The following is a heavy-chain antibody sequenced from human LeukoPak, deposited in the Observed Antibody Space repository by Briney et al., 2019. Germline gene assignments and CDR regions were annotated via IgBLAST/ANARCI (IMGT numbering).Heavy chain of an antibody. Sequence: SETLSLTCSVSGGFDTHYYWSWIRQPPGKGLEWIGYIYHSGSTNYNPSLKSRVTISVDTSKNHFSLKLSSVTAADTAVYYCARDSMINRYYYGMDVWGQGTTVTVSS. V-gene: IGHV4-59*02. CDR3: ARDSMINRYYYGMDV. CDR1: GGFDTHYY. D-gene: IGHD2/OR15-2a*01. J-gene: IGHJ6*02. CDR2: IYHSGST.